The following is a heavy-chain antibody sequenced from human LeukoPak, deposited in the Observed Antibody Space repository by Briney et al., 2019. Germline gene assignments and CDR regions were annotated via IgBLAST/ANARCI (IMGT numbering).Heavy chain of an antibody. V-gene: IGHV1-8*03. D-gene: IGHD3-10*01. CDR1: GYTFTSYD. J-gene: IGHJ6*03. Sequence: ASVKVSCKASGYTFTSYDINWVRQATGQGLEWMGWMNPNSGNTGYAQKFQGRVTITRNTSISTAYMELSSLRSEDTAVYYCARKASGIYYYYMDVWGKGTTVTVSS. CDR2: MNPNSGNT. CDR3: ARKASGIYYYYMDV.